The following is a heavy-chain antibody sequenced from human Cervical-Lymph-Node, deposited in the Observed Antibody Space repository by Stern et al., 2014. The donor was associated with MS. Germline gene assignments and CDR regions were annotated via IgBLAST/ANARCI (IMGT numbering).Heavy chain of an antibody. CDR2: INAGNGDT. D-gene: IGHD1-1*01. Sequence: QVQLVQSGAEVKKPGASVKVSCKASGYTFTNYAIHWVRQAPGQRLEWMGWINAGNGDTKHSQEFQGRVTLTRDTSTSTAYMELSCLRSEDSAVYYCASKIQGNSPGFDNWGQGTLVTVSS. CDR3: ASKIQGNSPGFDN. CDR1: GYTFTNYA. J-gene: IGHJ4*02. V-gene: IGHV1-3*01.